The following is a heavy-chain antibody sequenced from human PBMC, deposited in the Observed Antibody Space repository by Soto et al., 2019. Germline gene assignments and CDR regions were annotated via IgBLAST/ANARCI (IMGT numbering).Heavy chain of an antibody. CDR3: ARVKGIWFGELLRAFDI. CDR1: SASISSRNW. J-gene: IGHJ3*02. Sequence: SETLSLTCAVYSASISSRNWWSRVRQPPGKGLEWIGETYHSGSTNYNPSLKSRVTISVDKSKNQFSLKLSSVTAADTAVYYCARVKGIWFGELLRAFDIWGQGTMVT. D-gene: IGHD3-10*01. V-gene: IGHV4-4*02. CDR2: TYHSGST.